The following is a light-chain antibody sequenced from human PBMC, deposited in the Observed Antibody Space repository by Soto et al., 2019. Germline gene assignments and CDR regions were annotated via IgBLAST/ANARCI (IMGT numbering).Light chain of an antibody. CDR3: QQYGSSLT. Sequence: EIVLTQSPGTLSLSPGERATLSCRASQSVSSSYLAWYQQKPGQAPRLFIYGASSRATGIPDRFSGSGSGTDFTLTISRLEPEDFAVYYCQQYGSSLTCGGGTKVDIK. CDR1: QSVSSSY. CDR2: GAS. J-gene: IGKJ4*01. V-gene: IGKV3-20*01.